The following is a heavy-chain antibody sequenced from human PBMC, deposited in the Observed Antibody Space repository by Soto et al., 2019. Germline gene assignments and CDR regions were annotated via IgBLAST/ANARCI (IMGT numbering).Heavy chain of an antibody. D-gene: IGHD6-25*01. CDR1: GYTFTSYY. V-gene: IGHV1-46*03. J-gene: IGHJ6*02. CDR2: INPSGGST. Sequence: QVQLVQSGAEVKKPGASVKVSCKASGYTFTSYYMHWVRQAPGQGLEWMGIINPSGGSTSYAQKFQGRVTMTRDTSTSTVYMELSSLRSEDTAVYYCAEQRPNPYYYYGMDVWGQGTTVTVSS. CDR3: AEQRPNPYYYYGMDV.